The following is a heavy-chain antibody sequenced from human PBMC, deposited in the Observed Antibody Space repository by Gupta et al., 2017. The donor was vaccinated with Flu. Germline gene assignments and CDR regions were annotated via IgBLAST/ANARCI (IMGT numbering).Heavy chain of an antibody. D-gene: IGHD3-3*01. V-gene: IGHV2-5*01. Sequence: IRQPPGQALEWLALIYWNDDKTYNPSLKTRLTITKDTSKNQVVLTMTDMDPADTGTYYCAHTTPDFWSGYLANWFDPWGQGTLVIVSS. J-gene: IGHJ5*02. CDR3: AHTTPDFWSGYLANWFDP. CDR2: IYWNDDK.